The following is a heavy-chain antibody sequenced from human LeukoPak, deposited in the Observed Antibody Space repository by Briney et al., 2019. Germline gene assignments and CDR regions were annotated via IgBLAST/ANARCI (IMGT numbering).Heavy chain of an antibody. CDR2: IYTSGST. CDR3: ARTGSHYYYYYMDV. D-gene: IGHD3-10*01. J-gene: IGHJ6*03. V-gene: IGHV4-4*07. Sequence: SETLSLTCTVSGGSISSYYWSWIRQPAGKGLEWIGRIYTSGSTNYNPSLKSRVTMSVDTSKNQFSLKLSSVTAADTAVYYCARTGSHYYYYYMDVWGKGTTVTVSS. CDR1: GGSISSYY.